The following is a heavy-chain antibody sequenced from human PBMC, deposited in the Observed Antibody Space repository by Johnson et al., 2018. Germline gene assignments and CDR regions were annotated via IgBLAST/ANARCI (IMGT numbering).Heavy chain of an antibody. V-gene: IGHV3-74*02. D-gene: IGHD6-13*01. CDR2: INSDGTSI. J-gene: IGHJ6*03. CDR1: GFTFSSYW. Sequence: VQLVESGGGLVQXGGSLRLSCAASGFTFSSYWMHWVRQAPGKGLVWVSRINSDGTSIGYVESVKGRLTISRDKAKNTLHLQMNSLGAEDRAVYYCAKVAAAGTGYYYYYYMDVWGKGTTVTVSS. CDR3: AKVAAAGTGYYYYYYMDV.